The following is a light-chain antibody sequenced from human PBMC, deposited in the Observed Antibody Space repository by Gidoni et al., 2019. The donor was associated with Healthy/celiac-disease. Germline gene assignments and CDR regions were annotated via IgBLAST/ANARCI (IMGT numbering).Light chain of an antibody. Sequence: QSVLPQPPSVSGVPGQRVTISCTGSSSNIGAGYDVHWYQQLPGTAPKLLIYGNSNRPSGVPDRFSGAKSGTSAALAITGLQAEDEADYYCQSYDSSLSGWVFGGGTKLTVL. V-gene: IGLV1-40*01. J-gene: IGLJ3*02. CDR3: QSYDSSLSGWV. CDR2: GNS. CDR1: SSNIGAGYD.